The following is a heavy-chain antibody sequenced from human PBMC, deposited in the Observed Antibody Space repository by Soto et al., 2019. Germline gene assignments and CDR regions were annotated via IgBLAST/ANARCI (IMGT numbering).Heavy chain of an antibody. V-gene: IGHV4-4*07. D-gene: IGHD5-18*01. CDR2: IYTSGST. Sequence: PSETLSLTCTVSGGSISSYYWSWIRQPAGKGLEWIGRIYTSGSTNYNPSLKSRVTMSVDTSKNQFSLKLSSVTAADTAVYYCATVDTAMVNYYYYGMDVWGQGTTVTVSS. CDR1: GGSISSYY. CDR3: ATVDTAMVNYYYYGMDV. J-gene: IGHJ6*02.